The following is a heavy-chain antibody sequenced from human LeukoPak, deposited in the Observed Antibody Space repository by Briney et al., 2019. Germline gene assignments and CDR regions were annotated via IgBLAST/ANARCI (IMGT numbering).Heavy chain of an antibody. J-gene: IGHJ3*02. Sequence: PGGSLRLSCAASGFTFSSYAMSWVRQAPGKGLEWVSAISGSGGSTYYADSVKGRFTISRDNSKNTLYLQMNSLRAEDTAVYYCAKDYDSSGYSGGAFDIWGQGTMVTVSS. V-gene: IGHV3-23*01. D-gene: IGHD3-22*01. CDR2: ISGSGGST. CDR1: GFTFSSYA. CDR3: AKDYDSSGYSGGAFDI.